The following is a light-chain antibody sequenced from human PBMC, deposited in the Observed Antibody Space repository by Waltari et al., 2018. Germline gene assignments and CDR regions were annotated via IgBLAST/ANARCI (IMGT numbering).Light chain of an antibody. J-gene: IGKJ1*01. CDR1: QIVLYSSNNKNY. Sequence: DIVMTQSPDSLAVSLGERATINCKSSQIVLYSSNNKNYLAWYPQTPGQPPKLLIYWASTRESGVPDRFSGSGSGTDFTLTISSLQAEDVAVYYCQQYYSTPPTFGQGTKVEIK. V-gene: IGKV4-1*01. CDR3: QQYYSTPPT. CDR2: WAS.